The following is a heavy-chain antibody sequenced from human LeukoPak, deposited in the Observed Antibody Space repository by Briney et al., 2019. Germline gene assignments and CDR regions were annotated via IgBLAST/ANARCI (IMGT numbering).Heavy chain of an antibody. CDR3: ARDPGYSYAMDS. CDR2: ISHGSIRI. J-gene: IGHJ4*02. CDR1: GFTFSSYS. V-gene: IGHV3-48*01. D-gene: IGHD5-18*01. Sequence: PGGSLRLSCAASGFTFSSYSMNWVRQAPGKGLELISYISHGSIRIFYADFVEGRFIVSRDDAKNALYLQMNSLRVEDTAVYYCARDPGYSYAMDSWGQGTLVIVSS.